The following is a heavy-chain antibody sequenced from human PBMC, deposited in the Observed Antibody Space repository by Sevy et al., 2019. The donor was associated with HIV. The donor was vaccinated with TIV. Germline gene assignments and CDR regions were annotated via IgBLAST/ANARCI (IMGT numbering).Heavy chain of an antibody. CDR1: GFTFSKYS. D-gene: IGHD2-8*01. V-gene: IGHV3-23*01. CDR2: LSFGCGEI. J-gene: IGHJ4*02. CDR3: AREGCTKPHDY. Sequence: GGSLRLSCAASGFTFSKYSMSWVRQPPDKGLEWVSTLSFGCGEINHADSVKGRFTISRDSSKNSLYLQMNNLRAEDTAVYYCAREGCTKPHDYWGQGTLVTVSS.